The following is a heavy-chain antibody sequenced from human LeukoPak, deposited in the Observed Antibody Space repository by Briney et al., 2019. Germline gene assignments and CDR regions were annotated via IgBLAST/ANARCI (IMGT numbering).Heavy chain of an antibody. CDR1: GGSISSY. CDR3: ARDPTAAGKGAWFDP. Sequence: SETLSLTCTVSGGSISSYWSWIRQPPGKGLEWIAYMYYSGSTYYNPSLKSRVTISVDTSKNQFSLKLSSVAAADTAVYYCARDPTAAGKGAWFDPWGQGTLVTVSS. J-gene: IGHJ5*02. V-gene: IGHV4-4*08. CDR2: MYYSGST. D-gene: IGHD6-13*01.